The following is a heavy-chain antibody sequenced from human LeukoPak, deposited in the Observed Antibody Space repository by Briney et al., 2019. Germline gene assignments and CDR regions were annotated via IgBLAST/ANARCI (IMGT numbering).Heavy chain of an antibody. V-gene: IGHV3-53*01. CDR1: GLTVSNNY. CDR2: IYSDGTT. J-gene: IGHJ4*02. D-gene: IGHD3-22*01. Sequence: AGGSLRLSCVVSGLTVSNNYMSWVRQAPGKGLEWVSVIYSDGTTRNADSVKGRFTISRDNSKNTVYLQMDSLRAEDTAVYYCAKDGYYDSSFWDYWGQGTLVTVSS. CDR3: AKDGYYDSSFWDY.